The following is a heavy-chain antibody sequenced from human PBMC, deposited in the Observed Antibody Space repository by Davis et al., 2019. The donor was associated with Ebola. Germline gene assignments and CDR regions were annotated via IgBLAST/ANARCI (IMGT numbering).Heavy chain of an antibody. J-gene: IGHJ3*02. CDR2: IYPGDSDT. CDR3: ARLPQKDFWSAADAFDI. V-gene: IGHV5-51*01. D-gene: IGHD3-3*01. Sequence: GESLKIPCMGSVYSFSNYWIGWVREMPGKGLEWMGIIYPGDSDTRYSPSFKGQVTISADKSISTAYLLWSSLKASDTAMYYCARLPQKDFWSAADAFDIWGQGTMVTVSS. CDR1: VYSFSNYW.